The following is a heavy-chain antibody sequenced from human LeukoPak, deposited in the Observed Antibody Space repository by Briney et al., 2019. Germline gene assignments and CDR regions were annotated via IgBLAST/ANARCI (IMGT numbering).Heavy chain of an antibody. CDR1: GGTFSSYA. V-gene: IGHV1-69*05. D-gene: IGHD3-22*01. J-gene: IGHJ4*02. Sequence: SVKVSCKASGGTFSSYAISWVRQAPGQGLEWMGGIIPIFGTANYAQKFQGRVTIATDESTSTAYMELSSLRSEDTAVYYCARGPLPYYYDSSGYTPYYFDYWGQGTLVTVSS. CDR2: IIPIFGTA. CDR3: ARGPLPYYYDSSGYTPYYFDY.